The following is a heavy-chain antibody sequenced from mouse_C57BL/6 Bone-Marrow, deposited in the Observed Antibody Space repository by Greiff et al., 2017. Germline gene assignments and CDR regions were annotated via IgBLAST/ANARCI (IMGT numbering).Heavy chain of an antibody. Sequence: VQLQQSGAELVKPGASVKLSCKASGYTFTSYWMHWVKQRPGRGLEWIGRIDPNSGGTKYTEKFKSKATLTVDKPSSTAYMPLSSLTSEDSAVYYCARSAPPYYYGSSYDWYFDVWGTGATVTVSS. CDR3: ARSAPPYYYGSSYDWYFDV. D-gene: IGHD1-1*01. V-gene: IGHV1-72*01. J-gene: IGHJ1*03. CDR1: GYTFTSYW. CDR2: IDPNSGGT.